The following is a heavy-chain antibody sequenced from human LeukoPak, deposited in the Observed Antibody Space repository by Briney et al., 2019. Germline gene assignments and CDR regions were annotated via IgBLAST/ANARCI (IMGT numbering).Heavy chain of an antibody. CDR1: GFTFSNNW. J-gene: IGHJ4*02. D-gene: IGHD3-3*01. Sequence: GGSLRLSCAASGFTFSNNWMSWVRQAPGKGLECVANIKKDGSEKYYINSVKGRFTISRDNAKNSLYLQMDSLRAEDTAVYYCAREPVYDFWSGYYTGDTNLEPFDYWGQGTLVTVSS. CDR2: IKKDGSEK. CDR3: AREPVYDFWSGYYTGDTNLEPFDY. V-gene: IGHV3-7*01.